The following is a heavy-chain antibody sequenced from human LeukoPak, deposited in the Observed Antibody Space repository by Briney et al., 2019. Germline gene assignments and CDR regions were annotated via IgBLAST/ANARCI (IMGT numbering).Heavy chain of an antibody. V-gene: IGHV4-4*09. D-gene: IGHD1-26*01. Sequence: TSETLSLTCTVSGGSISSYYWSWLRQPPGKGLEWIGYIYTSGSTNYNPSLKSRVTISVDTSKNQFSLKLSSVTAADTAVYYCASSESGSYSDAFDIWGQGTMVTISS. CDR1: GGSISSYY. CDR3: ASSESGSYSDAFDI. CDR2: IYTSGST. J-gene: IGHJ3*02.